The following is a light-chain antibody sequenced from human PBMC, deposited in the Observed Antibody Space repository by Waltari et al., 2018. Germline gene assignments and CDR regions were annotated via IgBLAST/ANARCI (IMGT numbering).Light chain of an antibody. Sequence: DIQMTQSPSSLSASVGDRVTITCQASQPISKDVSWYQQKPGKAPRLLIYDASTLETGVPSRFSGGGSGTDFTFTISSLQPEDIATYFCQQYDNLLFTFGPGTKVDLK. J-gene: IGKJ3*01. CDR3: QQYDNLLFT. CDR1: QPISKD. CDR2: DAS. V-gene: IGKV1-33*01.